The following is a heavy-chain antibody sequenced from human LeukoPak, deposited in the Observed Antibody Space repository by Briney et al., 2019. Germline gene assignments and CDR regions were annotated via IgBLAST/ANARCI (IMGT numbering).Heavy chain of an antibody. V-gene: IGHV4-39*01. J-gene: IGHJ4*02. Sequence: SETLSLTCTVSGGAIISDNFYWGWVRQPPGKGLEWVGSINYSGTTYYNPSLRSRVSISVDTSRTQFFLRLNSVSAADAAVYYCGRLFDSWGQGILVTVSS. CDR3: GRLFDS. CDR1: GGAIISDNFY. CDR2: INYSGTT.